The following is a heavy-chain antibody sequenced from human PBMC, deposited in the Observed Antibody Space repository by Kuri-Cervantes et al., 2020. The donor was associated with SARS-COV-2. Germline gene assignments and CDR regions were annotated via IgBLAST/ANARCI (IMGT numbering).Heavy chain of an antibody. V-gene: IGHV4-61*01. CDR2: IYYGGST. CDR1: GFSVTSGSYY. CDR3: ARGFRTGFLFDS. Sequence: SETLSLTCSVSGFSVTSGSYYWSWLRQSTGKGLEWICYIYYGGSTTYNPALKSPVNISIDMTNNQFFLNLKGASAADTAVYYCARGFRTGFLFDSWGQGALVTVSS. D-gene: IGHD3/OR15-3a*01. J-gene: IGHJ4*02.